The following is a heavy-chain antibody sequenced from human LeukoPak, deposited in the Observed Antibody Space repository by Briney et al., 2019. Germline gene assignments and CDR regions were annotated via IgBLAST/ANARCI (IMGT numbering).Heavy chain of an antibody. CDR2: INHSGST. CDR3: AVELWFGDDY. J-gene: IGHJ4*02. D-gene: IGHD3-10*01. V-gene: IGHV4-34*01. Sequence: SETLSLTCAVYGGSFSGHYWSWIRQPPGKGLEWIGEINHSGSTNYNPSLKSRVTISVDTSKNQFSLKLSSVTAADTAVYYCAVELWFGDDYWAREPWSPSPQ. CDR1: GGSFSGHY.